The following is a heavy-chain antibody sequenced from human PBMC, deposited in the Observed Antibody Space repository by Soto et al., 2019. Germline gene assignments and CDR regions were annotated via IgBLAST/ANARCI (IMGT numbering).Heavy chain of an antibody. D-gene: IGHD4-17*01. CDR2: ISGSGGST. CDR1: GFTFSSYA. CDR3: AKGYGDSSYYYYYMDV. J-gene: IGHJ6*03. V-gene: IGHV3-23*01. Sequence: EVHLLESGGGLVQPGGSLRLSCAASGFTFSSYAMSWVRQGQGKGLEWVSTISGSGGSTYYADSVKGRFTIPRDKSKNTLYLQMNSLRAEDTAVYYCAKGYGDSSYYYYYMDVWGKGTTVTVSS.